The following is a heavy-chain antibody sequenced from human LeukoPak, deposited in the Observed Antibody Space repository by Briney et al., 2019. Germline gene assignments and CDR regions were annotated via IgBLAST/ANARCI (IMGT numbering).Heavy chain of an antibody. V-gene: IGHV1-18*01. CDR2: ISAYNGNT. CDR3: ARVITWDYGDYGGWFDP. CDR1: GYTFTSYG. D-gene: IGHD4-17*01. J-gene: IGHJ5*02. Sequence: ASVKVSCKASGYTFTSYGISWVRQAPGQGLEWMGWISAYNGNTNYAQKLQGRVTMTTDTSTSTAYMGLRSLRSDDTAVYYCARVITWDYGDYGGWFDPWGQGTLVTVSS.